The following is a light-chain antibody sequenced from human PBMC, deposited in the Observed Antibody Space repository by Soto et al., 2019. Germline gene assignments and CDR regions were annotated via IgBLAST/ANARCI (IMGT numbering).Light chain of an antibody. CDR3: QQTSSWPLT. V-gene: IGKV3-11*01. CDR2: DAS. CDR1: QSVRAY. Sequence: EIVLTQSPDTLSLSPGXRATLSCRASQSVRAYLAWYQQKPGQAPRLLIYDASNRATGIPARFSGSGSGTDFTLTISSLEPEDFAVYYCQQTSSWPLTFGGGTKVNIK. J-gene: IGKJ4*02.